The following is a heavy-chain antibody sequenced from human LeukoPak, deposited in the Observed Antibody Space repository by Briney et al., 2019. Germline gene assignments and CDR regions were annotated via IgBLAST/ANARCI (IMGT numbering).Heavy chain of an antibody. J-gene: IGHJ4*02. Sequence: ASVKVSCKASGYTFTSFVISWVRQAPGHGLEWVGWISAFNGNTNYAQKLQGRITMTTDTSTSTAYMELRSLRSDDTAVYYCARGGTVVDTANPFDFWGQGTLVTVSS. CDR3: ARGGTVVDTANPFDF. CDR1: GYTFTSFV. V-gene: IGHV1-18*01. D-gene: IGHD5-18*01. CDR2: ISAFNGNT.